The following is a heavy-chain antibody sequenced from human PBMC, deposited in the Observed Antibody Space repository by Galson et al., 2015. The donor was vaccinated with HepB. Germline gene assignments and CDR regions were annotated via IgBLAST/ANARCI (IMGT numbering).Heavy chain of an antibody. D-gene: IGHD6-19*01. J-gene: IGHJ4*02. CDR1: GLTFSNYG. CDR3: AKDPYLYSALAGTMAGFDY. Sequence: SLRLSCAASGLTFSNYGMHWVRQAPGKGLEWVAVISYDGSNKYYADSVKGRFTISRDNSKHTLYLQMNSLRAEDTALYYCAKDPYLYSALAGTMAGFDYWGQGTLVTVSS. V-gene: IGHV3-30*18. CDR2: ISYDGSNK.